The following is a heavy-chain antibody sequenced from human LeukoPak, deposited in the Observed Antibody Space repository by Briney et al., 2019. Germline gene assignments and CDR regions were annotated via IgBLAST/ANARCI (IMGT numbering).Heavy chain of an antibody. CDR2: ISGSGGST. D-gene: IGHD3-16*01. CDR1: GFTFSSYA. J-gene: IGHJ3*02. Sequence: GGSLRLSCAASGFTFSSYAMSWVRQAPGKGLEWVSAISGSGGSTYYADSVKGRFTISRDNSKNTLYLQMNSLRAEDTAVYYCAKVWGVGLGGYPSTLGAFDIWGQGTMVTVSS. V-gene: IGHV3-23*01. CDR3: AKVWGVGLGGYPSTLGAFDI.